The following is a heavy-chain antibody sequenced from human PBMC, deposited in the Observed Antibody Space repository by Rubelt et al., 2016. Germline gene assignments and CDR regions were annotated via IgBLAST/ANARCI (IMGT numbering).Heavy chain of an antibody. CDR2: IYYSGST. Sequence: QLQLQELGPGLVKPSETLSLTCTVSGGSVSSSSYYWGWIRQPPGKGLEWIGSIYYSGSTYYNPSLKSRVTISVDTSKNQFSLKLSSVTAADTVVYYCAGRLLYYDSSSNVGFDYWGQGTLVIVSS. J-gene: IGHJ4*02. D-gene: IGHD3-22*01. CDR1: GGSVSSSSYY. CDR3: AGRLLYYDSSSNVGFDY. V-gene: IGHV4-39*01.